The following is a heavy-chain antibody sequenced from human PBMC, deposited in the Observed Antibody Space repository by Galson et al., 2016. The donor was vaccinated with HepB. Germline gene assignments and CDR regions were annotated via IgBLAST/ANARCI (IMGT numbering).Heavy chain of an antibody. CDR3: TRHLLYGGTSFDY. J-gene: IGHJ4*02. CDR2: IRNKANSYAA. V-gene: IGHV3-73*01. D-gene: IGHD4-23*01. CDR1: GFTFSSYG. Sequence: SLRLSCAASGFTFSSYGMQWVRQASGKGLEWVGRIRNKANSYAAAYAASVKGRFTISRDDSKNTAYLQMNSLKTEDTAVYFCTRHLLYGGTSFDYWGEGTLVTVSS.